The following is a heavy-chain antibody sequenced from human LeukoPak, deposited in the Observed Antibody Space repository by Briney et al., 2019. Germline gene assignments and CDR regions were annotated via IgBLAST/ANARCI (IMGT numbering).Heavy chain of an antibody. CDR1: GFTFSSYA. CDR3: ARGDELLWFGDFQDY. Sequence: GGSLSLSCAASGFTFSSYAMHWVRQAPGKGLEWVAVISYDGSNKYYADSVKGRFTISRDNSKNTLYLQMNSLRAEDTAVYYCARGDELLWFGDFQDYWGQGTLVTVSS. J-gene: IGHJ4*02. V-gene: IGHV3-30-3*01. CDR2: ISYDGSNK. D-gene: IGHD3-10*01.